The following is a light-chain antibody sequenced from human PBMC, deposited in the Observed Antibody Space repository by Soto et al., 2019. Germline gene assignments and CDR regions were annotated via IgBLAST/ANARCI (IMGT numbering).Light chain of an antibody. CDR1: QSVSSSY. Sequence: EIVLTQSPGTLSLSPGERATLSCRASQSVSSSYLAWYQQKPGQAPSLLIYGASRRATGIPDGFSGSGSGTDFTLTISRLEPEDFAVYYCQQYDSSPITFGQGTRLEIK. J-gene: IGKJ5*01. CDR2: GAS. CDR3: QQYDSSPIT. V-gene: IGKV3-20*01.